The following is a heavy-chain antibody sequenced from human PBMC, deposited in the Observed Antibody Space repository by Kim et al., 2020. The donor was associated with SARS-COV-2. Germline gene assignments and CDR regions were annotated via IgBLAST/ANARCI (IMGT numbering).Heavy chain of an antibody. CDR2: IWYDGSNK. V-gene: IGHV3-33*08. CDR3: ARGDEEMATKDYYGMDV. J-gene: IGHJ6*02. D-gene: IGHD5-12*01. CDR1: GFTFSSYG. Sequence: GSLRLSCAASGFTFSSYGMHWVRQAPGKGLEWVAVIWYDGSNKYYADSVKGRFTISRDNSKNTLYLQMNSLRAEDTAVYYCARGDEEMATKDYYGMDVWGQGTTVTVSS.